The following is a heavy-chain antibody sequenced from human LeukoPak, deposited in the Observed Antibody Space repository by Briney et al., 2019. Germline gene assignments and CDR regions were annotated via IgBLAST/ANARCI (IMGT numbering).Heavy chain of an antibody. J-gene: IGHJ6*02. CDR1: GFTFSSYS. CDR2: ITWNRDNI. Sequence: GGSLRLSCAASGFTFSSYSMNWVRQAPGKGLEWVSGITWNRDNIGYGDSVKGRFTVSRDNVKNVLYLQMKSLRPEDTALYYCAKDLRSAITSALVLDVWGQGTTVIVSS. D-gene: IGHD6-6*01. V-gene: IGHV3-9*01. CDR3: AKDLRSAITSALVLDV.